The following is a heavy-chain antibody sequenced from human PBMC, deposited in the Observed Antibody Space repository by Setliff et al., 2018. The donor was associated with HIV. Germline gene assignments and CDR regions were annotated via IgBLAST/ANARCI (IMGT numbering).Heavy chain of an antibody. Sequence: ASVKVPCKASGYSFSDYYIHWVRQAPGHGFQWMGWISPKYGGTNYAQNFQGRVTMTRDTSISTAYMELSSLGSDDTAVYFCARDTSSSYWGQGTPVTSPQ. J-gene: IGHJ4*02. V-gene: IGHV1-2*02. CDR1: GYSFSDYY. CDR2: ISPKYGGT. D-gene: IGHD2-2*01. CDR3: ARDTSSSY.